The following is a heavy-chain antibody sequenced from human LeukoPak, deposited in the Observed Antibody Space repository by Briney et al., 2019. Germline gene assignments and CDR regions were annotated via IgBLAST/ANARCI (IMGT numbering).Heavy chain of an antibody. V-gene: IGHV3-21*05. CDR2: IISGVVYV. J-gene: IGHJ6*02. CDR3: ARDLREIAAAGTGGTYYYYYGMDV. D-gene: IGHD6-13*01. CDR1: GFTLITST. Sequence: GGPLRLSCAASGFTLITSTMKWVREAPGRGRGWGSQIISGVVYVYSAESGKGRITISRDNGRNSLYLQMNSLRAEDTAVYYCARDLREIAAAGTGGTYYYYYGMDVWGQGTTVTVSS.